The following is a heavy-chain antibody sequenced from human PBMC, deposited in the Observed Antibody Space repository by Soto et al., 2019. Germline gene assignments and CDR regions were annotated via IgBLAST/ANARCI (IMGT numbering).Heavy chain of an antibody. CDR3: ARERIAAAGLNWFDP. D-gene: IGHD6-13*01. CDR2: IYYSGST. J-gene: IGHJ5*02. Sequence: PSETLSLTCTFSGCSISSYYWSWIRQPPGKELEWIGYIYYSGSTNYNPSLKSRVAISVDTSKNQFSLKLSSVTAADTAAYYCARERIAAAGLNWFDPWGQGTLVTVSS. V-gene: IGHV4-59*01. CDR1: GCSISSYY.